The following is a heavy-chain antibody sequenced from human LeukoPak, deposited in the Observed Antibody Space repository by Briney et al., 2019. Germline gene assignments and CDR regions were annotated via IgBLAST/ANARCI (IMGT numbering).Heavy chain of an antibody. CDR3: ARRLLNKGLDH. CDR2: MNPNSGNT. CDR1: GYTFSSYD. V-gene: IGHV1-8*03. Sequence: ASVKVSCKASGYTFSSYDINWVRQATGQGLEWMGWMNPNSGNTGYAQKFQGRVTITRNTSISTAYMELSGLRSEDTAVYHCARRLLNKGLDHWGQGTLVTVSS. J-gene: IGHJ5*02. D-gene: IGHD6-25*01.